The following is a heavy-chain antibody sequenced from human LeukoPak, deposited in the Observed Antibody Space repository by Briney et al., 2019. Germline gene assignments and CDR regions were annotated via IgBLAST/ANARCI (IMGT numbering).Heavy chain of an antibody. CDR2: INPNSGER. J-gene: IGHJ4*02. V-gene: IGHV1-2*02. CDR1: GYSFTGYY. D-gene: IGHD2-21*02. Sequence: ASVKVSCKASGYSFTGYYMHWVRQAPGQGLEWMGWINPNSGERKYAQKFQGRVTMTRDTSISTVYMEVSRLRSDDTAVYYCARTCGGDCYILDSWGQGTLVTVSS. CDR3: ARTCGGDCYILDS.